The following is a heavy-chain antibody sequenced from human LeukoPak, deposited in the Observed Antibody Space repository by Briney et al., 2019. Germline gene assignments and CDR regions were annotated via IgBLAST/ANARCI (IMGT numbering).Heavy chain of an antibody. CDR1: GGTFSSYA. CDR2: IIPIFGTA. CDR3: ASDVVVPGLFVFGY. V-gene: IGHV1-69*13. J-gene: IGHJ4*02. D-gene: IGHD2-2*01. Sequence: SVKVSCKASGGTFSSYAISWVRQAPGQGLEWMGGIIPIFGTANYAQKFQGRVTITADESTSTAYMELSGLRSEDTAVYYCASDVVVPGLFVFGYWGQGTLVTVSS.